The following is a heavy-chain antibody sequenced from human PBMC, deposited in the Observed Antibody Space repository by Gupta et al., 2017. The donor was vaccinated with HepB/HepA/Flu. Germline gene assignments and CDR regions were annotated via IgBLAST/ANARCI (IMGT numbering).Heavy chain of an antibody. V-gene: IGHV3-33*01. CDR2: IWYDGSNK. CDR1: GFTFSSYG. J-gene: IGHJ4*02. D-gene: IGHD5-18*01. CDR3: ARDSAAMVPDY. Sequence: QVQLVESGGGVVQPGRSLRLSCAASGFTFSSYGMHWVRQAPGKGLEWVAVIWYDGSNKYYADSVKGRFTISRDNSKNTLYLQMNSLRAEDTAVYYCARDSAAMVPDYWGQGTLVTVSS.